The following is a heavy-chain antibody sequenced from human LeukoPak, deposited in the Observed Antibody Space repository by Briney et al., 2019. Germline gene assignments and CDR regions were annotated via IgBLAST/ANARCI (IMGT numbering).Heavy chain of an antibody. J-gene: IGHJ4*02. Sequence: PGGSLRLSCAASGFTFSHYGMHWVRQAPGKGLEWVAIIWYDGSEKYYADSVKGRFTVSRDNSKNTLSLQMNSLRAEDTAVYHCARGVGMVRDGDSFDYWGQGTLVTVSS. CDR2: IWYDGSEK. CDR1: GFTFSHYG. CDR3: ARGVGMVRDGDSFDY. V-gene: IGHV3-33*01. D-gene: IGHD3-10*01.